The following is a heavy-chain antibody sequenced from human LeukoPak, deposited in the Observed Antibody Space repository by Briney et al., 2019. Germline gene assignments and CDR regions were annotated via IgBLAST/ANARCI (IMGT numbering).Heavy chain of an antibody. CDR1: GGSISSSNW. CDR3: ARGKVGTDFDY. Sequence: SETLSLTCAVSGGSISSSNWWSWVRQPPGKGLEWIGRIYTRGSINYNPSLKGRVTMSVDTSKNRFSLNLSSVTAADTAVYYCARGKVGTDFDYWGQGTLVTVSS. V-gene: IGHV4-4*02. J-gene: IGHJ4*02. CDR2: IYTRGSI. D-gene: IGHD1-1*01.